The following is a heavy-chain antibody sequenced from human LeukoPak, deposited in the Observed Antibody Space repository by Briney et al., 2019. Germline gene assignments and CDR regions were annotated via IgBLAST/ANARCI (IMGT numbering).Heavy chain of an antibody. J-gene: IGHJ3*02. Sequence: PGGSLRLSCAASGFTFSNHGMHWVRQAPGKGLEWVAFISYEGSNKYYADSVRGRFTISRDYSKNTLYLQMNSLRAEDTAVYYCAKVPGIAARDIWGQGTMVTVSS. D-gene: IGHD6-13*01. CDR3: AKVPGIAARDI. CDR2: ISYEGSNK. CDR1: GFTFSNHG. V-gene: IGHV3-30*18.